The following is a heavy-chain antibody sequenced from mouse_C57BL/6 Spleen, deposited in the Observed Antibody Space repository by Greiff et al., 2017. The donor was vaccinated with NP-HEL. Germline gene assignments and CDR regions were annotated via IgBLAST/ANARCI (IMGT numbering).Heavy chain of an antibody. J-gene: IGHJ4*01. D-gene: IGHD1-2*01. Sequence: VQLQQSGAELVKPGASVKLSCKASGYTFTEYTIHWVKQRSGKGLEWIGWFYPGSGSIKYNEKFKAKAPLTADKSSSTVYMELSRLTSEDSAVYFCARHEDSITTGAMDYWGQGTSVTVSS. V-gene: IGHV1-62-2*01. CDR2: FYPGSGSI. CDR1: GYTFTEYT. CDR3: ARHEDSITTGAMDY.